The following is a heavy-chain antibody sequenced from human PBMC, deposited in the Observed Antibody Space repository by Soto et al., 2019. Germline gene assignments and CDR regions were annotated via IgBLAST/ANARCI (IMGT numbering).Heavy chain of an antibody. J-gene: IGHJ4*02. CDR1: GFNFDNYG. V-gene: IGHV3-23*01. Sequence: PGGSLRLSCVASGFNFDNYGMSWVRQAPGEGLEWVSAIKNDGTSTYYTASVEDRFTISRDNSKNTLYLQLNSLRAEDTAVYYCAQLGLMTFSHKHYFNHWGRGTLVTV. CDR2: IKNDGTST. CDR3: AQLGLMTFSHKHYFNH. D-gene: IGHD3-16*01.